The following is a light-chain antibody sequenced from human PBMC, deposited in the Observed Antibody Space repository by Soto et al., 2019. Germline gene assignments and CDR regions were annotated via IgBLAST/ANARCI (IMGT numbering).Light chain of an antibody. J-gene: IGKJ5*01. CDR3: QQRYSALALP. CDR1: ESIARH. Sequence: DIQMTQSPSSLSASVGDRVTITCRASESIARHLNWYQQRPGKAPKLLIYAASSLQNGVPSRFRGGGPGTIFPLTITNLQPEDFAPYSCQQRYSALALPFGKGTRLE. CDR2: AAS. V-gene: IGKV1-39*01.